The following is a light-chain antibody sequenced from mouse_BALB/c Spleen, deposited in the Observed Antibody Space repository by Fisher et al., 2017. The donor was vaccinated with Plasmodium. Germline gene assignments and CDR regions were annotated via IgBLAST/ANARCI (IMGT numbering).Light chain of an antibody. V-gene: IGKV5-43*01. J-gene: IGKJ5*01. CDR2: YTS. CDR3: QQSNSWPLT. Sequence: DIVLTQTPVTLSVTPGDSVSLSCRASQTVNNNLHWYQQKSHESPRLLINYTSQSISGIPSMFSGSGSGTDFTLSINRVETEDFGVYFCQQSNSWPLTFGAGTKLELK. CDR1: QTVNNN.